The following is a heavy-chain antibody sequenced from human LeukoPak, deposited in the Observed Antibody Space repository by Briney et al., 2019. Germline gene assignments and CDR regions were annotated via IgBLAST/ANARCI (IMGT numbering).Heavy chain of an antibody. V-gene: IGHV4-39*07. J-gene: IGHJ4*02. CDR1: GGSISSSSYY. Sequence: PSETLSLTCTVSGGSISSSSYYWGWIRQPPGKGLEWIGSTYYSGSTYYNPSLKSRVTISVDTSKNQFSLKLSSVTAADTAVYYCAREDDYGDLIDYWGQGTLVTVSS. CDR2: TYYSGST. CDR3: AREDDYGDLIDY. D-gene: IGHD4-17*01.